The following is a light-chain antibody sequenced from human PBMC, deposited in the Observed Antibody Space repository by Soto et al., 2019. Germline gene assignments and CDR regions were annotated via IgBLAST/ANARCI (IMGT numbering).Light chain of an antibody. Sequence: PLERCTLSGRASQSVSSSYLAWYQQKPGQAPRLLIYDASNRATGIPDRFSGSGSGTDFTLTISRLEPEDFALYYCQQYGSSPLTFGGGTKV. CDR2: DAS. CDR1: QSVSSSY. V-gene: IGKV3-20*01. J-gene: IGKJ4*01. CDR3: QQYGSSPLT.